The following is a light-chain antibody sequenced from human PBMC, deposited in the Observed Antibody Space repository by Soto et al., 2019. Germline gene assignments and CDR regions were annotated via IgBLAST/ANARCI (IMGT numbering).Light chain of an antibody. V-gene: IGLV2-14*01. CDR1: SSDVGGYNY. CDR3: SSYTSSSTLYV. CDR2: EVS. J-gene: IGLJ1*01. Sequence: ALTQPASVSGSPGQSITISCTGTSSDVGGYNYVSWYQQHPGKAPKLMIYEVSNRPSGVSNRFSGSKSGNTASLTISGLQAEEEADYYCSSYTSSSTLYVFGTGTKVNVL.